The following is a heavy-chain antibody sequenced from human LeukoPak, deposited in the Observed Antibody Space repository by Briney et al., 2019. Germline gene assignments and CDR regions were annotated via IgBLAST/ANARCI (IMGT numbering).Heavy chain of an antibody. D-gene: IGHD3-22*01. V-gene: IGHV1-2*02. Sequence: ASVKVSCKASGYTFTGYYMHWVRQAPGQGLEWMGWINPNSGGTNYAQKFQGRVTMTTDTSTSTAYMELRSLRSDDTAVYYCAREYYYDSSGYYSAVHWFDPWGQGTLVTVSS. CDR2: INPNSGGT. J-gene: IGHJ5*02. CDR3: AREYYYDSSGYYSAVHWFDP. CDR1: GYTFTGYY.